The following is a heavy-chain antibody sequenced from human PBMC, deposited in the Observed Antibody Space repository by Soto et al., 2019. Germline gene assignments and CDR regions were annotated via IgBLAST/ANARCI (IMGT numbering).Heavy chain of an antibody. J-gene: IGHJ2*01. CDR1: GFTFSSYA. D-gene: IGHD6-13*01. CDR2: ISGSGGST. V-gene: IGHV3-23*01. CDR3: AKESSSSWAVPHWYFDL. Sequence: GGSLRLSCVASGFTFSSYAMSWVRQAPGKGLEWVSAISGSGGSTYYADSVKGRFTISRDNSKNTLYLQMNSLRAEDTAVYYCAKESSSSWAVPHWYFDLWGRGTLVTVSS.